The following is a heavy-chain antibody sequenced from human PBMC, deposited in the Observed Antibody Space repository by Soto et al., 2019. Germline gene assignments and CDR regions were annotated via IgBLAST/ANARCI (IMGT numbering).Heavy chain of an antibody. CDR2: IYYSGST. CDR3: ARDQRRSHITMVRGGYGMDV. J-gene: IGHJ6*02. V-gene: IGHV4-30-4*02. Sequence: SETLSLTCTVSGGSISSGDYYWSWIRQPPGKGLEWIGYIYYSGSTYYNPSLKSRVTISVDTSKNQFSLKLSSVTAADTAVYYCARDQRRSHITMVRGGYGMDVWGQGTTVTVSS. CDR1: GGSISSGDYY. D-gene: IGHD3-10*01.